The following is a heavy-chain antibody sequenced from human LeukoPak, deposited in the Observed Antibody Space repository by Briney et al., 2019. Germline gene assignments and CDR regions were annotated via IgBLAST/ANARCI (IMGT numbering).Heavy chain of an antibody. J-gene: IGHJ4*02. V-gene: IGHV1-46*01. CDR1: GYTFTSNY. CDR3: ARGPSVGTTTLTRGGY. Sequence: ASVKVSCKASGYTFTSNYIHWVRQAPGQGLEWMGMIYPRDGSTSYAQKFQGRVTVTRDTSTSTVHMELSGLGSEDTAVYYCARGPSVGTTTLTRGGYWGQGTLVTVSS. D-gene: IGHD1-26*01. CDR2: IYPRDGST.